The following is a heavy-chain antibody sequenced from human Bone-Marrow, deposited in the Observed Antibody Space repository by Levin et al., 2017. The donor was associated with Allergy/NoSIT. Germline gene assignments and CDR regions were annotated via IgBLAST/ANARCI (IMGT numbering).Heavy chain of an antibody. V-gene: IGHV2-70*13. Sequence: SGPTLVKPTQTLTLTCTFSGFSLSTGGMSLTWIRQPPGKALEWLALIDWNDDRYYNSSLKTRLSISKATSKKQVVLTMTNMDPVDTATYSCARSYYDISTGYYSYSGLDVWGQGTTVTVSS. CDR1: GFSLSTGGMS. J-gene: IGHJ6*02. CDR3: ARSYYDISTGYYSYSGLDV. D-gene: IGHD3-9*01. CDR2: IDWNDDR.